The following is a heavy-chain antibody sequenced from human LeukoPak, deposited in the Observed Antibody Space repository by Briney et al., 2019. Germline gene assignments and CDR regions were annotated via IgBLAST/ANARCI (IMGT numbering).Heavy chain of an antibody. V-gene: IGHV4-39*07. J-gene: IGHJ5*02. CDR2: IYYSGST. CDR3: ARDNPLRVRGSGGYNWFDP. D-gene: IGHD3-10*01. Sequence: SETLSLTCTVSGGSISSSSYYWGWIRQPPGKGLEWIGSIYYSGSTYYNPSLKSRVTISVDTSKNQFSLKLSSVTAADTAVYYCARDNPLRVRGSGGYNWFDPWGQGTLVTVSS. CDR1: GGSISSSSYY.